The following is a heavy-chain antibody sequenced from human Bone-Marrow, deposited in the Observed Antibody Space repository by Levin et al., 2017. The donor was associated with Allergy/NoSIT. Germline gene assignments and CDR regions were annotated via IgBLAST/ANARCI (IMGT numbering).Heavy chain of an antibody. CDR3: AKDVVNTVTLIEY. CDR1: GFSFSYYG. CDR2: ISYNGSVE. V-gene: IGHV3-30*18. D-gene: IGHD4-17*01. Sequence: PGGSLRLSCAASGFSFSYYGMHWVRQAPGKGLEWVAAISYNGSVEYYADSVKGRFTISRDNFKNTLYLQMNSLRTEDTAVYYCAKDVVNTVTLIEYWGQGTLVTVSS. J-gene: IGHJ4*02.